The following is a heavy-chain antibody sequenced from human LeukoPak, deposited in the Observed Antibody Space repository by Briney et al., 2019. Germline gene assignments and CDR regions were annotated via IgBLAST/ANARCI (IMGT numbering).Heavy chain of an antibody. CDR1: GYTFTGYY. V-gene: IGHV1-2*02. D-gene: IGHD6-13*01. CDR3: ATPGPYSSSWYLFDY. CDR2: INPNSGGT. Sequence: GASVKVSCEASGYTFTGYYMHWVRQAPGQGLEWMGWINPNSGGTNYAQKFQGRVTMTRDTSISTAYMELSRLRSDDTAVYYCATPGPYSSSWYLFDYWGQGTLVTVSS. J-gene: IGHJ4*02.